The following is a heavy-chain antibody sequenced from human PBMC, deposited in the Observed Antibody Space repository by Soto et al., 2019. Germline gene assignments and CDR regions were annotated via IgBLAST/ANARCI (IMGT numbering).Heavy chain of an antibody. Sequence: GGSLRLSCGASGFTFSSYAMSWVRQAPGKGLEWVSAITGTGGSTYYTDSVKGRFTISRDNSKNTLYVQMNSLRAEDTAIYYCVKGSRSSGHFYFDAWGQGTLVTVSS. CDR1: GFTFSSYA. J-gene: IGHJ4*02. V-gene: IGHV3-23*01. CDR3: VKGSRSSGHFYFDA. CDR2: ITGTGGST. D-gene: IGHD6-19*01.